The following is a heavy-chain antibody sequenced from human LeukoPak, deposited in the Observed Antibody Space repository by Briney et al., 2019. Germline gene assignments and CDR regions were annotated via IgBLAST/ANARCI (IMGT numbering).Heavy chain of an antibody. CDR2: VSAGGGST. CDR3: TRAAVSSPGDL. CDR1: GFTFSSYA. J-gene: IGHJ6*02. D-gene: IGHD5/OR15-5a*01. Sequence: PGGSLGLSCAASGFTFSSYAMSWVRQAPGKGLEWVSLVSAGGGSTYYADSVKGRFTISRDNSKNTLYLQMNSLRAEDTGVYYCTRAAVSSPGDLWGQGTTVTVSS. V-gene: IGHV3-23*01.